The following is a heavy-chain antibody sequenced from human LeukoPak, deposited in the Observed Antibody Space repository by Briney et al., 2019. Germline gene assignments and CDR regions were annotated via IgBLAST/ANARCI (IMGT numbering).Heavy chain of an antibody. V-gene: IGHV1-18*04. CDR3: ARDRPYYYGSGSYHLDYGMDV. D-gene: IGHD3-10*01. CDR1: GYTFTSYG. Sequence: ASVKVSCKASGYTFTSYGISWVRRAPGQGLEWMGWISAYNGNTNYAQKLQGRVTMTTDTSTSTAYMELRSLRSDDTAVYYCARDRPYYYGSGSYHLDYGMDVWGKGTTVTVSS. J-gene: IGHJ6*04. CDR2: ISAYNGNT.